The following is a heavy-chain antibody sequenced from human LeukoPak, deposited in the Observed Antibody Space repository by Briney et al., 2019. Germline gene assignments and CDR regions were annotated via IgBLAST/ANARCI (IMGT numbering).Heavy chain of an antibody. J-gene: IGHJ4*02. Sequence: ASVKVSCKSSGGTFSSYAISWVRQAPGQGLEWMGGIIPIFGTANYAQKFQGRVTITADESTSTAYMELSSLRSEDTAVYYCARAGSSIAYYFDYWGQGTLVTVSS. V-gene: IGHV1-69*13. D-gene: IGHD6-13*01. CDR1: GGTFSSYA. CDR2: IIPIFGTA. CDR3: ARAGSSIAYYFDY.